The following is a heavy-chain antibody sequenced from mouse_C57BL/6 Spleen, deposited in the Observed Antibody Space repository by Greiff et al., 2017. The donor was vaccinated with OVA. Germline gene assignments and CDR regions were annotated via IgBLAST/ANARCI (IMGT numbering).Heavy chain of an antibody. CDR1: GYTFTDYY. CDR3: AREDYYGSWGY. Sequence: QVQLQQSGAELVRPGASVKLSCKASGYTFTDYYINWVKQRPGQGLEWIARIYPGSGNTYYNEKFKGKATLTAEKSSSTAYMQLSSLTSEDSAVYFCAREDYYGSWGYWGQGTTLTVSS. D-gene: IGHD1-1*01. V-gene: IGHV1-76*01. J-gene: IGHJ2*01. CDR2: IYPGSGNT.